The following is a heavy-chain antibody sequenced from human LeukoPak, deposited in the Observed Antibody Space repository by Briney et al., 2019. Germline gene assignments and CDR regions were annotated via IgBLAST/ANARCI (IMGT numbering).Heavy chain of an antibody. V-gene: IGHV3-21*01. Sequence: GGSLRLSCAASEFSVGSNYMTWVRQAPGKGLEWVSSISSSSSYIYYADSVKGRFTISRDNAKNSLYLQMNSLRAEDTAVYYCARDPSADDAFDIWGQGTMVTVSS. CDR3: ARDPSADDAFDI. CDR2: ISSSSSYI. CDR1: EFSVGSNY. J-gene: IGHJ3*02.